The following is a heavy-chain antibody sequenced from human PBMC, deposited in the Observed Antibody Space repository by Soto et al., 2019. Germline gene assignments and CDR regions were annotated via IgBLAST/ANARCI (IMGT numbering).Heavy chain of an antibody. CDR2: IIPILGIA. CDR1: GGTFSSYT. Sequence: QVQLVQSGAEVKKPGSSVKVSCKASGGTFSSYTISRVRQAPGQGLEWMGRIIPILGIANYAQKFQGRVTITADKSTSTDYMELSSLRSEDTAVYYCARGTMVGGVTIDYWGQGTLVTVSS. V-gene: IGHV1-69*02. CDR3: ARGTMVGGVTIDY. D-gene: IGHD3-10*01. J-gene: IGHJ4*02.